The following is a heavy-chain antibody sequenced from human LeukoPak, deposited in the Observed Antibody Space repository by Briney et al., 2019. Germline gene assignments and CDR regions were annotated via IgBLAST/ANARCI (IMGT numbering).Heavy chain of an antibody. CDR3: AKGSSPLDY. CDR2: ISGSGSTI. Sequence: GGSLRLSCAASGFTFSNFAMRWVRQAPGKGLEWISVISGSGSTINYTDSVKGRFTTSRDNSKNTLFLQMNSLRAEDTAVYYCAKGSSPLDYWGQGTLVTVSS. J-gene: IGHJ4*02. D-gene: IGHD6-13*01. CDR1: GFTFSNFA. V-gene: IGHV3-23*01.